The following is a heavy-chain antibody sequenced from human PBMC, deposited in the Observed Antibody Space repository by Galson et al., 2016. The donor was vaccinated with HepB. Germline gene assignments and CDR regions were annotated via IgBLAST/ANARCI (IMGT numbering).Heavy chain of an antibody. CDR3: ARLYPFDF. V-gene: IGHV4-39*01. Sequence: WVRQSPGKGLEWIGSLYYNGNTYYNSSLKGRATISVGTSDTQFSLKMTSMTASDTAVYYCARLYPFDFWGQGALVIVSS. J-gene: IGHJ4*02. CDR2: LYYNGNT. D-gene: IGHD2-2*01.